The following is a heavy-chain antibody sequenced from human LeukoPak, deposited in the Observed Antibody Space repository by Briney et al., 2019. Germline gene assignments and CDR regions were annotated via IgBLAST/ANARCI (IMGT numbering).Heavy chain of an antibody. CDR1: GVSISSYY. CDR3: AGSEGSGNAGSYPYFFAS. D-gene: IGHD4-23*01. CDR2: IYYSGST. V-gene: IGHV4-59*01. Sequence: PSETLSLTCTVAGVSISSYYWTWIRQPPGKGLEWIGYIYYSGSTNYNTSLKSRATIAVDTSKNQFSLKLSSVTATDTAVYYCAGSEGSGNAGSYPYFFASWGQGTLVTVSS. J-gene: IGHJ4*02.